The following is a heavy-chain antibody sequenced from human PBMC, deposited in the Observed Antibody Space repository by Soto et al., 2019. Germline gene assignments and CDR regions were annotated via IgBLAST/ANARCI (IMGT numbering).Heavy chain of an antibody. D-gene: IGHD3-10*01. V-gene: IGHV3-23*01. CDR1: GFTFSSYA. CDR3: AILELSPRLTDAFDI. Sequence: EVQLLESGGGLVQPGGSLRLSCAASGFTFSSYAMSWVRQSPGKGLEWVSAISGSGGSTYYADSVKGRFTISRDNSKNTLYLQMNSLRAEDTAVYYCAILELSPRLTDAFDIWCQGTMVTVSS. J-gene: IGHJ3*02. CDR2: ISGSGGST.